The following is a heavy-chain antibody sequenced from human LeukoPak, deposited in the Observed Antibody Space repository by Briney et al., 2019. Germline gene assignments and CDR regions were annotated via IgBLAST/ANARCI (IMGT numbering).Heavy chain of an antibody. CDR2: ISSSSSYI. J-gene: IGHJ6*02. D-gene: IGHD3-9*01. V-gene: IGHV3-21*01. CDR3: ARDRPRYYDILTGYWPLYYYYGMDV. CDR1: GFTFSSYS. Sequence: RGSLRLSCAASGFTFSSYSMNWVRQAPGKGLEWVSSISSSSSYIYYADSVKGRFTISRDNAKNSLYLQMNSLRAEDTAVYYCARDRPRYYDILTGYWPLYYYYGMDVWGQGTTVTVSS.